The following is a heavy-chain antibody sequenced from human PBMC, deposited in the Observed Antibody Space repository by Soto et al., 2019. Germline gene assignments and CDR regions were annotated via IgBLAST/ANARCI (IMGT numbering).Heavy chain of an antibody. CDR2: ISRTGESA. CDR1: GFSFSDYA. D-gene: IGHD3-22*01. Sequence: EVHLLESGGALVQPGGSLTLSCAASGFSFSDYAMSWVRQAPGKGLEWVSSISRTGESAYYADSVKGRFAIARDRSKNRLSLQMNSLRVEHTAVYYCAKGPDGSGYYHNWFDSWGQGTLITVSS. V-gene: IGHV3-23*01. J-gene: IGHJ5*01. CDR3: AKGPDGSGYYHNWFDS.